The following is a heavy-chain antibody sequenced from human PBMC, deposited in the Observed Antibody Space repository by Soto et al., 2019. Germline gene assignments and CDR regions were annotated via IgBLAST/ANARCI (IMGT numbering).Heavy chain of an antibody. CDR3: VKDSQQWLVLGSLDV. D-gene: IGHD6-19*01. CDR1: GCTFSSYS. V-gene: IGHV3-64D*08. CDR2: ISSKGGST. J-gene: IGHJ6*02. Sequence: GGSLRLSCSAAGCTFSSYSMHWVRQAPGKGLEYVSAISSKGGSTYYADSVKGRFTISRGNSKNTLFLQMSSLRAEDTAVYYCVKDSQQWLVLGSLDVWGQGTTVTVS.